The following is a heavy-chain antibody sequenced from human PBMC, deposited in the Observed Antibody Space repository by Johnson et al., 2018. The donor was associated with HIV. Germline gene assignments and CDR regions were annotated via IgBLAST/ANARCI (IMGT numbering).Heavy chain of an antibody. CDR1: GFTFSSYA. Sequence: EVQLVESGGGVVQPGRSLRLSCAASGFTFSSYAMHWVHQAPGKGLEWVGRIKSKPDGAAIHYAAPVKGRFTVSRDDSRNTLYLQMNSLKTEDTAVYYCTTVDSSGYHNDAFDIWGQGTMVTVSS. CDR3: TTVDSSGYHNDAFDI. J-gene: IGHJ3*02. D-gene: IGHD3-22*01. CDR2: IKSKPDGAAI. V-gene: IGHV3-15*01.